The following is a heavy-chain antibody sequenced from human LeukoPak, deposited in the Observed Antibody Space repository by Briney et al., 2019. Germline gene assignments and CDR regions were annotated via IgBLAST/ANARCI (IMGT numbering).Heavy chain of an antibody. CDR3: ARKITVAPYYFDY. Sequence: PSGTLSLTCAVSGGSISSNNWWSWVRQPPGKGLEWIGEISHSGSSNYDPSLRSRVTISVDKSKNQFSLRLSSVTAADTAVYYCARKITVAPYYFDYWGQGTLVTVSS. CDR1: GGSISSNNW. D-gene: IGHD6-19*01. V-gene: IGHV4-4*02. J-gene: IGHJ4*02. CDR2: ISHSGSS.